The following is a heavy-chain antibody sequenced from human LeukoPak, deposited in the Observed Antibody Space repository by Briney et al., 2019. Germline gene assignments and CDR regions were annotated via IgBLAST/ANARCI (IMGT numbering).Heavy chain of an antibody. CDR2: IRYDGSNK. Sequence: GGSLRLSCAASGFTFSAYGMQWVRQAPGKGLEWVAFIRYDGSNKYYADSVKGRFTISGDNPKNTLYLQMNSLRPEDTAVYYCAKGVHSSGWPNWFDPWGQGTLVTVSS. CDR3: AKGVHSSGWPNWFDP. V-gene: IGHV3-30*02. D-gene: IGHD6-19*01. CDR1: GFTFSAYG. J-gene: IGHJ5*02.